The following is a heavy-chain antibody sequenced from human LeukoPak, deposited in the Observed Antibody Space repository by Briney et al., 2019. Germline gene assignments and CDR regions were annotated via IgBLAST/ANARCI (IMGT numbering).Heavy chain of an antibody. D-gene: IGHD4-17*01. CDR2: INHSGST. CDR1: GFTFSSYA. V-gene: IGHV4-34*01. CDR3: ARGETVTTSPRYFDY. J-gene: IGHJ4*02. Sequence: GSLRLSCAASGFTFSSYAMSWVRQPPGKGLEWIGEINHSGSTNYNPSLKSRVTISVDMSKNQFSLKLSSVTAADTAVYYCARGETVTTSPRYFDYWGQGTLVTVSS.